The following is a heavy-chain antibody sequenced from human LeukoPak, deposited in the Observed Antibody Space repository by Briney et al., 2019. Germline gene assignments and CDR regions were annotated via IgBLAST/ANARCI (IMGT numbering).Heavy chain of an antibody. CDR3: ARADYYDSRGYTLLGDY. D-gene: IGHD3-22*01. V-gene: IGHV1-18*01. CDR1: GYTFTNYG. CDR2: ISGYNGNT. Sequence: GASVKVSCKASGYTFTNYGISWLRQAPGQGPEWMAWISGYNGNTNYAQKVQGRVTVTTDTSTNTAFLELRSLRSDDTAIYYCARADYYDSRGYTLLGDYWGQGTLVTVSS. J-gene: IGHJ4*02.